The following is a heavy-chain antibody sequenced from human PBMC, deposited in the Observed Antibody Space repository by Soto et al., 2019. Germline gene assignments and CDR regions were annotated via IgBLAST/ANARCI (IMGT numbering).Heavy chain of an antibody. CDR1: GDSVSSNSAA. J-gene: IGHJ6*03. CDR3: ARAEDSGSSNYYYYMDV. D-gene: IGHD1-26*01. V-gene: IGHV6-1*01. Sequence: SQTLSLTCAISGDSVSSNSAAWNWIRQSPSRGLEWLGRTYYRSKWYNDYAVSVKSRITINPDTSKNQFSLQLNSVTPEDTAVYYCARAEDSGSSNYYYYMDVWGKGTTVTVSS. CDR2: TYYRSKWYN.